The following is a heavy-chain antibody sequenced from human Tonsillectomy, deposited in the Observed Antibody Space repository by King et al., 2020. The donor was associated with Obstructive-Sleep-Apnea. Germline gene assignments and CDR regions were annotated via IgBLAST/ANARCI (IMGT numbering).Heavy chain of an antibody. J-gene: IGHJ4*02. D-gene: IGHD3-10*01. CDR1: GFTFSSYG. Sequence: VQLVESGGGVVQPGGSLRLSCAASGFTFSSYGMHWVRQAPGKGLEWVAFIRYDGSNKYYADSVKGRFIISRDNPKNTLYLQMNSLRAEDTAIYYCAKDLPWFGETSPSTTDYWGQGTLVTVSS. V-gene: IGHV3-30*02. CDR2: IRYDGSNK. CDR3: AKDLPWFGETSPSTTDY.